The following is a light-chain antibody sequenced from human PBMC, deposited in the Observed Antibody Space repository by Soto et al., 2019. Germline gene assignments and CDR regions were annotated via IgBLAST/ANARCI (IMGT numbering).Light chain of an antibody. Sequence: EILLTQSPGTLSLSPGERATLSCRASQSVSRSYLAWFQQKPGKAPRLLIYGASSRATGIPERFSGSGSGTDFTLTISRLEPEDCEVYYCQQYRSSPLTFGGGTKVDIK. CDR3: QQYRSSPLT. CDR1: QSVSRSY. J-gene: IGKJ4*01. CDR2: GAS. V-gene: IGKV3-20*01.